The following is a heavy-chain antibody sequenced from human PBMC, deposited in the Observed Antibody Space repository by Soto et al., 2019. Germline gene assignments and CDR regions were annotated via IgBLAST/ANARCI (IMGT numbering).Heavy chain of an antibody. V-gene: IGHV3-23*01. CDR1: GFTFRSYA. D-gene: IGHD1-26*01. CDR3: VKDRGFGGSYLFQH. CDR2: IGGSGGST. J-gene: IGHJ1*01. Sequence: EVQLLESGGGMVQPGGSLRLSCAASGFTFRSYAMSWVRQAPGKGLEWVSAIGGSGGSTNYADSVKGRFTISRDNSKNTLYLQMSSLRAEDTAVYYCVKDRGFGGSYLFQHWGQGTLVTVSS.